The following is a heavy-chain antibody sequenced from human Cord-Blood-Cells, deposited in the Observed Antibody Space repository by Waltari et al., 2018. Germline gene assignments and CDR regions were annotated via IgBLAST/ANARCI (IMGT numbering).Heavy chain of an antibody. D-gene: IGHD6-13*01. J-gene: IGHJ3*02. V-gene: IGHV1-2*03. CDR2: INPNSGGT. Sequence: QVQLVQSGAEVKKLGASVKVSCKASGYTFTGYYMPWVQQAPGQGLEWMGLINPNSGGTNYAQKFQGWVTMTRDTSISTAYMELSRLRSDDTAVYYCARDRGIAAAGIRDAFDIWGQGTMVTVSS. CDR3: ARDRGIAAAGIRDAFDI. CDR1: GYTFTGYY.